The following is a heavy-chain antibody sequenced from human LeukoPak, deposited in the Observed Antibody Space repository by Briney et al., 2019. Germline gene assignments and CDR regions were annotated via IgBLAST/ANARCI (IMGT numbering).Heavy chain of an antibody. CDR3: VREHYDFFLDY. D-gene: IGHD3-3*01. J-gene: IGHJ4*02. V-gene: IGHV3-21*06. CDR1: EFVFSTYY. CDR2: IRGESDYI. Sequence: GGSLRLSCAASEFVFSTYYMHWVRQAPGKGLEWVSSIRGESDYIYYRDSVKGRFTISRDNAKNSLYLQMNRLRVEDTAVYFCVREHYDFFLDYWGQGTLVTASS.